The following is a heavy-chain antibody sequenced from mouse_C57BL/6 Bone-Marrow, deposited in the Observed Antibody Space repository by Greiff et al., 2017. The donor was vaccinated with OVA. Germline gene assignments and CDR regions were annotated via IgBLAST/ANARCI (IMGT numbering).Heavy chain of an antibody. CDR2: ISDGGSYT. Sequence: DVQLQESGGGLVKPGGSLKLSCAASGFTFSSYAMSWVRQTPEKRLEWVATISDGGSYTYYPDNVKGRFTISRDNAKNNLYLQMSHLKSEDTAMYYCARDLLRGDYWGQGTTLTVSS. V-gene: IGHV5-4*01. D-gene: IGHD3-2*02. J-gene: IGHJ2*01. CDR3: ARDLLRGDY. CDR1: GFTFSSYA.